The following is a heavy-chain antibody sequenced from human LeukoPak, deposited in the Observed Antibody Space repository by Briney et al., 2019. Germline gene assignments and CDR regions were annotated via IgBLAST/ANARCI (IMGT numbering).Heavy chain of an antibody. CDR1: GYSFTTYW. CDR2: IYPGNSDI. CDR3: ARHLSSITSCPHY. V-gene: IGHV5-51*01. D-gene: IGHD2-2*01. Sequence: GESLKISCKASGYSFTTYWIAWVRQMPGKGLEWMGVIYPGNSDITYSPSFQGQVTISVDKSISTAYLQWSSLKASDTAIYYCARHLSSITSCPHYWGQGTLVTVSS. J-gene: IGHJ4*02.